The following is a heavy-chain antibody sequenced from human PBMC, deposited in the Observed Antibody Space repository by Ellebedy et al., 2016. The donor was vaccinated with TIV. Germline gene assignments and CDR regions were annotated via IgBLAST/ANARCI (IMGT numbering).Heavy chain of an antibody. Sequence: AASVKVSCKASGYTFTSYYMHWVRQAPGQGLEWMGVINPSGGSASYEQKFQGRVTMTRDTSTSTVYMELSSLSSDDTAVYYCARDLLYYGSELRDYWGQGTLVTVSS. V-gene: IGHV1-46*01. CDR1: GYTFTSYY. CDR2: INPSGGSA. CDR3: ARDLLYYGSELRDY. J-gene: IGHJ4*02. D-gene: IGHD3-10*01.